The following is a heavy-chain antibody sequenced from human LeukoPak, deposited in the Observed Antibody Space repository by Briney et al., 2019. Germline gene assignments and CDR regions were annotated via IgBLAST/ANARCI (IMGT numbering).Heavy chain of an antibody. CDR2: INHSGST. D-gene: IGHD4-23*01. Sequence: PSETLSLTCAVYGGSFSGYYWSWIRQPPGKGLEWIGEINHSGSTNYNPSLKSRVPISVDTSKNQFSLKLSSVTAADTAVYYCAREKIDYGGFYWYFDLWGRGTLVTVSS. CDR1: GGSFSGYY. J-gene: IGHJ2*01. CDR3: AREKIDYGGFYWYFDL. V-gene: IGHV4-34*01.